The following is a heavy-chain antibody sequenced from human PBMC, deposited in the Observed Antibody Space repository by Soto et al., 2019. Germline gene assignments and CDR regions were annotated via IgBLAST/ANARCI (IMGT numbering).Heavy chain of an antibody. CDR2: ISGSGGST. CDR3: AKAPEGAAARVVTNAD. D-gene: IGHD6-13*01. V-gene: IGHV3-23*01. J-gene: IGHJ4*02. Sequence: EVQLLESGGGLVQPGGSLRLSCAASGFTFSSYAMSWVRQAPGKGLEWVSAISGSGGSTYYADSVKGRFTISRDNSKNTLYLQMNSLRAEDTAVYYCAKAPEGAAARVVTNADWGQGTLVTVSS. CDR1: GFTFSSYA.